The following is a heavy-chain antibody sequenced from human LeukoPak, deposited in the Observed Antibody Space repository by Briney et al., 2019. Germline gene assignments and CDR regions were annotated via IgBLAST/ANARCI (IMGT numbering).Heavy chain of an antibody. V-gene: IGHV3-30*02. CDR3: ARVWAAGYSSGWFDY. CDR2: IRYDGSNK. Sequence: GSLRLLCAASGFTFRSYGMHWVRPAPGQGLEGVAFIRYDGSNKYYADSVKGRFTISRDNSKNTLYLQMGSLRAEDMAVYYCARVWAAGYSSGWFDYWGQGTLVTVSS. CDR1: GFTFRSYG. D-gene: IGHD6-19*01. J-gene: IGHJ4*02.